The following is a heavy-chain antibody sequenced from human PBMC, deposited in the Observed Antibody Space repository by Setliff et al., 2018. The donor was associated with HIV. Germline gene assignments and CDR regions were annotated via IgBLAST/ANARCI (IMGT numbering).Heavy chain of an antibody. Sequence: PSETLSLTCTVSGGSISSSTYYWGWIRQPPGKGLEWIGTIYSSGSTFYKASLKSRVIISLDTAKNQFSLKLRSMTAADTAVYYCATGGHRLHDYWGQGTLVTVSS. V-gene: IGHV4-39*07. J-gene: IGHJ4*02. D-gene: IGHD1-26*01. CDR3: ATGGHRLHDY. CDR1: GGSISSSTYY. CDR2: IYSSGST.